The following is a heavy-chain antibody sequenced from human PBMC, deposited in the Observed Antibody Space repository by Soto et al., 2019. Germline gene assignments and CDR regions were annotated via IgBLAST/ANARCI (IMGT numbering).Heavy chain of an antibody. V-gene: IGHV3-30-3*01. J-gene: IGHJ3*02. CDR2: ISYDGSNK. CDR3: ARDGLYAFDI. CDR1: GFTFSSYA. Sequence: GGSLRLSCAASGFTFSSYAMHWVRQAPGKGLEWVAVISYDGSNKYYADSVKGRFTISRDNSKNTLYLQMNSLRAEDTAVYYCARDGLYAFDIWGQGTMDTVSS.